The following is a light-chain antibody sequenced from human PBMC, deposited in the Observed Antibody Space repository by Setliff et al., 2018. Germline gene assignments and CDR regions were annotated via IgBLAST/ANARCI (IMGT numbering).Light chain of an antibody. CDR2: YDS. J-gene: IGLJ1*01. Sequence: SYELTQPPSVAVAPGKTARITCGGNNIGGKSVNWYQQKPGQAPVLGIYYDSDRPSGIPERFFGSDSGNTATLTISRVEAGDEADYYCQVWDSGSEHYVFGTGTNVTVL. V-gene: IGLV3-21*04. CDR3: QVWDSGSEHYV. CDR1: NIGGKS.